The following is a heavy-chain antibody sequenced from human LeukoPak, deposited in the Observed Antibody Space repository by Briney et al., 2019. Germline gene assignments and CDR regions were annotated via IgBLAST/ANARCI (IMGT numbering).Heavy chain of an antibody. Sequence: SQTLSLTCTVSGGSISSYYWSWIRQPPGKGLEWIGYIYYSGSTNYNPSLKSRVTISVDTSKNQFSLKLSSVTAADTAVYFCARTAPGYYGMDVWGKGTTVTVSS. J-gene: IGHJ6*04. CDR2: IYYSGST. CDR1: GGSISSYY. D-gene: IGHD3-10*01. CDR3: ARTAPGYYGMDV. V-gene: IGHV4-59*01.